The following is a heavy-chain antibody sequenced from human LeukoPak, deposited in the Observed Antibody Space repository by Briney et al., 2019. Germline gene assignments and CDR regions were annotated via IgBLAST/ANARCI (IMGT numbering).Heavy chain of an antibody. J-gene: IGHJ4*02. CDR3: ARDMSGPVDY. CDR2: IKQDGSER. Sequence: GGSLRLSCAASGFTFSSYWMHWVRQAPGKGLEWVANIKQDGSERYYVDSMKGRFTLSRDNAKNSLYLQMNSLRAEDTAVYYCARDMSGPVDYWGQGTLVTVSS. CDR1: GFTFSSYW. V-gene: IGHV3-7*03. D-gene: IGHD3-3*01.